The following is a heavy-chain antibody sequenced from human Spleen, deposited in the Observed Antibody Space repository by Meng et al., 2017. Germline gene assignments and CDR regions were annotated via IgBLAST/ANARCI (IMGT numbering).Heavy chain of an antibody. V-gene: IGHV4-34*01. D-gene: IGHD2-15*01. J-gene: IGHJ4*02. Sequence: QVPLQEGGAGLLKPSEPLSLTSLVSGGSFSDYDWSWTRQPPGKGLEWIGEINHRGNTNYNSFLESRVTISVDTSQNSLSLKLSSVTAADTAVYYCARGSGYCSGGSCPPWEPRVYYFDYWGQGTLVTVSS. CDR1: GGSFSDYD. CDR3: ARGSGYCSGGSCPPWEPRVYYFDY. CDR2: INHRGNT.